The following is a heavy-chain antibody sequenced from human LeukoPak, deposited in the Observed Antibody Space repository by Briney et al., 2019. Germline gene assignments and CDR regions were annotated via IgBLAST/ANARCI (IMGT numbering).Heavy chain of an antibody. J-gene: IGHJ3*02. Sequence: SETLSLTCTVSGGSISSSSYYWGWIRQPPGKGLEWIGSIYHSGSTYYNPSLKSRVTISVDTSKNQFSLKLSSVTAADTAVYYCARGYSGWDAFDIWGQGTMVTVSS. CDR3: ARGYSGWDAFDI. V-gene: IGHV4-39*07. D-gene: IGHD6-19*01. CDR1: GGSISSSSYY. CDR2: IYHSGST.